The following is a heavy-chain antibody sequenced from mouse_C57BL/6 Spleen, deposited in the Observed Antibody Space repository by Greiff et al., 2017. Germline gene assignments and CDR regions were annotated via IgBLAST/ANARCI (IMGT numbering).Heavy chain of an antibody. Sequence: VQLQQPGAELVRPGTSVKLSCKASGHTFTSYRMHRVKQRPGQGLEWIGVIDSSDSYTNYNQKFKGKATLTVNTAASTAYMQLSSLTTEYSAVYYCARVYYSNYYAMDYWGQGTSVTVSS. CDR2: IDSSDSYT. D-gene: IGHD2-5*01. J-gene: IGHJ4*01. CDR1: GHTFTSYR. V-gene: IGHV1-59*01. CDR3: ARVYYSNYYAMDY.